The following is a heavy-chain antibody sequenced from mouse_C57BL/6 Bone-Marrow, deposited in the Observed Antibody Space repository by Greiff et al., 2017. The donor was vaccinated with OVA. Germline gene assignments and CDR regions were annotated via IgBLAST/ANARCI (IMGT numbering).Heavy chain of an antibody. Sequence: VKLMESGPELVKPGASVKISCKASGYAFSSSWMNWVKQRPGKGLEWIGRIYPGDGDTNYNGKFKGKATLTADKSSSTAYMQLSSLTSEDSAVYFCHYYGSSSYWYFDVWGTGTTVTVSS. CDR1: GYAFSSSW. V-gene: IGHV1-82*01. J-gene: IGHJ1*03. D-gene: IGHD1-1*01. CDR3: HYYGSSSYWYFDV. CDR2: IYPGDGDT.